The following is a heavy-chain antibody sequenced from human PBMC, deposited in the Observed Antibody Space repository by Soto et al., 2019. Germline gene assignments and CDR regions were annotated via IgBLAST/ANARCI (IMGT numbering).Heavy chain of an antibody. Sequence: SVKVSCKASGFTFTSSAVQWVRQARGQRLEWIGWIVVGSGNTNYAQKFQERVTITRDMSTSTAYMELSSLRSEDTAVYYCAADLDGSGSYPNWGQGTLVTVSS. V-gene: IGHV1-58*01. D-gene: IGHD3-10*01. CDR1: GFTFTSSA. J-gene: IGHJ4*02. CDR2: IVVGSGNT. CDR3: AADLDGSGSYPN.